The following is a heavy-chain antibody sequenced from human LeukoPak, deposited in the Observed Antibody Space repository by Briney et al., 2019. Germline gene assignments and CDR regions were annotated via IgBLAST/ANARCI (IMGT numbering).Heavy chain of an antibody. Sequence: GGSLRLSCAASGFTFSTYTMSWVRQAPGMGLEWVSALSGDEEYTYYADSVRGRFTISRDNSKNTLYLQMNNLRAEDTAVYHCAKEVLDYEIPYWYFDLWGRGTLVTVSS. CDR2: LSGDEEYT. J-gene: IGHJ2*01. D-gene: IGHD4-17*01. V-gene: IGHV3-23*01. CDR1: GFTFSTYT. CDR3: AKEVLDYEIPYWYFDL.